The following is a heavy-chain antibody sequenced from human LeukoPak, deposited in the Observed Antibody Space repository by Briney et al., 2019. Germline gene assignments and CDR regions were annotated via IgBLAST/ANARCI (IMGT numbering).Heavy chain of an antibody. D-gene: IGHD3-22*01. J-gene: IGHJ4*02. CDR3: ARGKVSSGYYYYFDY. CDR2: IYYSGST. V-gene: IGHV4-59*01. Sequence: SETLSLTCTVSGGSISSYYWSWIRQPPGKGLEWIGYIYYSGSTNYNPSLKTRLTISLAPSNTQFSLKLSSVTAADTAVYYCARGKVSSGYYYYFDYWGQGTLVTVSS. CDR1: GGSISSYY.